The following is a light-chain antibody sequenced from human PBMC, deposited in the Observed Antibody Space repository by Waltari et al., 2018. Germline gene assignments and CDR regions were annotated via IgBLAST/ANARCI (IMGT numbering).Light chain of an antibody. V-gene: IGKV1-NL1*01. Sequence: DIQLTQSPSSLSASVGASVTITCRASQGISNSLAWYQQKPGKAPKLLLYAASRLESGIPSRFSGSGSGTDYTLTISSLQPEDFATYYCQQYYSTLPTFGGGTKVEIK. J-gene: IGKJ4*01. CDR2: AAS. CDR1: QGISNS. CDR3: QQYYSTLPT.